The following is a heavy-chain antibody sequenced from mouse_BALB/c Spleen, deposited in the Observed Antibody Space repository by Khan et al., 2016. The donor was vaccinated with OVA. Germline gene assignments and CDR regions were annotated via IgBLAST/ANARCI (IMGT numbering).Heavy chain of an antibody. V-gene: IGHV2-6-2*01. J-gene: IGHJ4*01. Sequence: QVQLQQSGPDLVAPSQSLSITCSVSGFSLTSFAIHWVRQPPGKGLEWLVVIWSDGRTPYNSSLKSRLSISKDNSKSQVFLKINSLQTDDTAMYYCARHQFPLSMDSWGQGTSVTVSS. CDR1: GFSLTSFA. CDR3: ARHQFPLSMDS. CDR2: IWSDGRT.